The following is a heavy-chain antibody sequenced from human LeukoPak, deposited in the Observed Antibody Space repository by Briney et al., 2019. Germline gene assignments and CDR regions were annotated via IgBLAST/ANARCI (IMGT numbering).Heavy chain of an antibody. CDR1: GYTFTSSG. CDR2: INPNSGGT. V-gene: IGHV1-2*02. Sequence: ASVKVSCKASGYTFTSSGISWVRQAPGQGLEWMGWINPNSGGTNYAQKFQGRVTMTRDTSISTAYMELSRLRSDDTAVYYCARDSLGDFDYWGQGTLVTVSS. J-gene: IGHJ4*02. CDR3: ARDSLGDFDY.